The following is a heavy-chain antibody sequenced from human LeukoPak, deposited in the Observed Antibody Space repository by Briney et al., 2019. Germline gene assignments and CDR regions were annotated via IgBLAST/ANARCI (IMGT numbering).Heavy chain of an antibody. CDR2: VHPNGNT. CDR3: AAPVPAAPGGIHYYYYMDV. Sequence: SETLSLTCTASDVYTNNDSYYRSWIRQPAGKGLEWVGRVHPNGNTMYRPSLRSRVTISVDKSKNQFSLKLSSVTAADTAVYYCAAPVPAAPGGIHYYYYMDVWGKGTTVTVSS. D-gene: IGHD2-2*01. CDR1: DVYTNNDSYY. V-gene: IGHV4-61*02. J-gene: IGHJ6*03.